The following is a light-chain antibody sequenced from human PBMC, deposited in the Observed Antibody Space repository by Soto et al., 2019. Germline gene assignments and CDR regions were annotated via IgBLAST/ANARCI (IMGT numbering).Light chain of an antibody. Sequence: DIQMTQSPSTLSASVGDRVTITCRASQSISSWLAWYQQKPGKATKPLIHEASRLESGVPSRFSGSESGTEFTLTISGLHSDDFATYYCQQYTNFPLTFGGGTTVEIK. CDR2: EAS. CDR1: QSISSW. V-gene: IGKV1-5*01. CDR3: QQYTNFPLT. J-gene: IGKJ4*01.